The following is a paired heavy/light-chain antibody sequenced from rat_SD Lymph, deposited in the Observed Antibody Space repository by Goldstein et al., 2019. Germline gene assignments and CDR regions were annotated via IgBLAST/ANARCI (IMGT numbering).Heavy chain of an antibody. V-gene: IGHV8-17*01. CDR2: ICWEDSK. CDR1: GFSLSTSGIC. Sequence: QVTLKESGPGILQPSQTLSLTCSFSGFSLSTSGICVSWIRQPSGKGLEWLATICWEDSKGYNPSLKNRLTISKDTSNNQAFLKITSVDTADTAIYYCARRGFITTHYYVMDAWGQGASVTVSS. D-gene: IGHD1-10*01. J-gene: IGHJ4*01. CDR3: ARRGFITTHYYVMDA.
Light chain of an antibody. Sequence: DIVLTQSPALAVSLGQRATISCRASESVRSSMHWYQQKSGQQPKLLIYGASNLASGVPARFSGSGSGTDFTFTIDPVEADDIATYYCQQSRNDLTFGSGTKLEIK. CDR2: GAS. V-gene: IGKV3S5*01. J-gene: IGKJ5*01. CDR1: ESVRSS. CDR3: QQSRNDLT.